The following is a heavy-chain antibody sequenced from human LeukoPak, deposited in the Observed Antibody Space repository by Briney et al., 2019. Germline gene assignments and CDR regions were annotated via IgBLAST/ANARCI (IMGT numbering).Heavy chain of an antibody. Sequence: SETLSLTCAVYGGSLSGYYWSWIRQPPGKGLEWIGEINHSGSTNYNPSLKGRVTISVDTSKNQFSLKLNSVTAADTAVYHCARGRNTAMVPFDYWGQGILVTVSS. V-gene: IGHV4-34*01. J-gene: IGHJ4*02. CDR3: ARGRNTAMVPFDY. CDR1: GGSLSGYY. D-gene: IGHD5-18*01. CDR2: INHSGST.